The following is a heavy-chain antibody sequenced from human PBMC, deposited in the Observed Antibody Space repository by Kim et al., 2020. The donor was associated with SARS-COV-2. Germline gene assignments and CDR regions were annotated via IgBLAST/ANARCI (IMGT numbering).Heavy chain of an antibody. CDR3: AKGRSGSYRDYFDN. D-gene: IGHD1-26*01. Sequence: ADSVQGRFTISRDNSKNTPYLQMNSLRAEDTAVYYCAKGRSGSYRDYFDNWGQGTLGTVSS. V-gene: IGHV3-30*02. J-gene: IGHJ4*02.